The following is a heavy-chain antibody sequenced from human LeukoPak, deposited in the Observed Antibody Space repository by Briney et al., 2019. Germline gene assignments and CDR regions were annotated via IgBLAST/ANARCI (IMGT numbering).Heavy chain of an antibody. CDR2: ISNNGGST. Sequence: GGSLRLSCAASGFTFSSYAMHWVRQAPGKGLEYVSAISNNGGSTYYANSVKGRFTISRDNSKNTLYLQMGSLRAEDMAVYYCARWGGRYPFDYWGQGTLVTVSS. D-gene: IGHD6-19*01. CDR3: ARWGGRYPFDY. V-gene: IGHV3-64*01. J-gene: IGHJ4*02. CDR1: GFTFSSYA.